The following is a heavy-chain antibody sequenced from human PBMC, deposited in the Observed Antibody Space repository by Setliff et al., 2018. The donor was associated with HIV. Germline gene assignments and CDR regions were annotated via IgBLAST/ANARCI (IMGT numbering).Heavy chain of an antibody. D-gene: IGHD3-3*01. J-gene: IGHJ4*02. Sequence: GASVKVSCKASGYTFTDYYMHWVRQAPGQGLEWMGGIIPIFGAPNYAQNFQDRVTITTDESATTAYMELDSLTSEDSAVYYCVGGHYDLWSGYVNYYLDLWGQGTLVTVSS. V-gene: IGHV1-69*05. CDR1: GYTFTDYY. CDR3: VGGHYDLWSGYVNYYLDL. CDR2: IIPIFGAP.